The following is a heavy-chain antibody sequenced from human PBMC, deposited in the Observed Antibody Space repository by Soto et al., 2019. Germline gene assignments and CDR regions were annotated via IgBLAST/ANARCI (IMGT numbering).Heavy chain of an antibody. CDR1: NGSFTDYF. V-gene: IGHV4-34*01. J-gene: IGHJ5*02. D-gene: IGHD3-3*01. Sequence: PSETLSLTCAAHNGSFTDYFWTWIRQSPGWGLEWIGELHHRGGATYNPSLRSRVTISIDTSKNHFSLSLRSLTAADTAVYYCVARGMTYDFLSGPHPFDPWGHGTLVTVSS. CDR3: VARGMTYDFLSGPHPFDP. CDR2: LHHRGGA.